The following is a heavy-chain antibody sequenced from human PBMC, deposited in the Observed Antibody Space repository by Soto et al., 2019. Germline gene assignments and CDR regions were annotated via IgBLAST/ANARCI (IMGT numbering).Heavy chain of an antibody. CDR3: ARSGGEGFDY. CDR2: INTDGSST. D-gene: IGHD2-15*01. J-gene: IGHJ4*02. V-gene: IGHV3-74*01. CDR1: GFTFSRYW. Sequence: EVKLVESRGGLVQPGGSLRLSCAASGFTFSRYWMHWVRQVPGKGLVWVSHINTDGSSTAYADSVKGRFAVSRDNAKNTLYLQMNSLRAEDTAVYYCARSGGEGFDYWGQGTLVSVSS.